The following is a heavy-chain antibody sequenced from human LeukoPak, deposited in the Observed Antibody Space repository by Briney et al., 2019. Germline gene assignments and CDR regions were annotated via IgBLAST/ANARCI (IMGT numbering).Heavy chain of an antibody. Sequence: GGSLRLSCVASGFSFSTYNMLWVRQTPGKGLEWLCYINTAGSAVHYADSVKDRFTFSRDNAKNSLYLQMNSLRVEDTAIYYCARVGSRGVWFDYWGQGTRVTVPS. CDR2: INTAGSAV. J-gene: IGHJ5*01. V-gene: IGHV3-48*01. CDR1: GFSFSTYN. D-gene: IGHD1-26*01. CDR3: ARVGSRGVWFDY.